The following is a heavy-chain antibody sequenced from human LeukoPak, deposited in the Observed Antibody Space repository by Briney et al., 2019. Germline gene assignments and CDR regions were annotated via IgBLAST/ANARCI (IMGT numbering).Heavy chain of an antibody. Sequence: ASVKVSCKASGYTFGSYALYWVRQAPGQTLECMGWISPGNGNTEYSQKLQDRVTITRDTSANTAYMELSSLRSEDTAVYYCARCDYYGSETYYNVGHLYNMDVWGKGTTVTVSS. D-gene: IGHD3-10*01. CDR3: ARCDYYGSETYYNVGHLYNMDV. J-gene: IGHJ6*04. CDR2: ISPGNGNT. V-gene: IGHV1-3*01. CDR1: GYTFGSYA.